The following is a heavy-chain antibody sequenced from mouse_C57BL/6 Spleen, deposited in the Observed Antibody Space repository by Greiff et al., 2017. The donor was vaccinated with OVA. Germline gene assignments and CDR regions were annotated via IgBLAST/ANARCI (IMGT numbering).Heavy chain of an antibody. Sequence: EVKLMESEGGLVQPGRSMKLSCTASGFTFSDYHMAWVRQVPEKGLEWVANINYDGSSTYYLDSLKSRFIISRDNAKNILYLQMSSLKSEDTATYYCARGNYYRYFDVWGTGTTVTVSS. CDR3: ARGNYYRYFDV. CDR2: INYDGSST. V-gene: IGHV5-16*01. CDR1: GFTFSDYH. J-gene: IGHJ1*03.